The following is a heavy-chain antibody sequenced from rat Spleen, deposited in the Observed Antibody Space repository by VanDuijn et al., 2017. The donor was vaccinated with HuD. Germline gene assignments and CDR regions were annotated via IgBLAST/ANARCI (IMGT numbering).Heavy chain of an antibody. V-gene: IGHV2-13*01. CDR2: IWGNGNT. CDR3: TRTYGGYTSNWFPY. D-gene: IGHD1-11*01. CDR1: GFSLSNYG. Sequence: QVQLKESGPGLVQPSQTLSLTCTVSGFSLSNYGVFWVRQPPGKGLEWMGLIWGNGNTNYNSALKSRLSISRDTSRSQVFLKMNSLQTDDTAIYFCTRTYGGYTSNWFPYWGQGSLVTVSS. J-gene: IGHJ3*01.